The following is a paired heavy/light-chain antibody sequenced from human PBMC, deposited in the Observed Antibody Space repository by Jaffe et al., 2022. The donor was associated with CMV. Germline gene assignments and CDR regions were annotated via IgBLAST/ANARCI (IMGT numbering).Heavy chain of an antibody. CDR3: ARESPGTGTADR. J-gene: IGHJ5*02. D-gene: IGHD1-7*01. CDR1: GFIVSSNF. CDR2: IYSGGST. V-gene: IGHV3-53*01. Sequence: EVQLVESGGGLIQPGGSLRLSCAASGFIVSSNFMTWVRQAPGQGLEWVSVIYSGGSTSYADSVKGRFTISRDNSKNTLYLQMNSLRVEDTAVYYCARESPGTGTADRWGQGTLVTVSS.
Light chain of an antibody. CDR1: QSISSW. CDR3: QQYRSYWT. V-gene: IGKV1-5*03. J-gene: IGKJ1*01. Sequence: DIQMTQSPSTLSASVGDRVTITCRASQSISSWLAWYQQKPGKAPNLLIYKASSLESGVPSRFSGSGSGTEFTLTISSLQPDDFATYYCQQYRSYWTFGQGTKVEIK. CDR2: KAS.